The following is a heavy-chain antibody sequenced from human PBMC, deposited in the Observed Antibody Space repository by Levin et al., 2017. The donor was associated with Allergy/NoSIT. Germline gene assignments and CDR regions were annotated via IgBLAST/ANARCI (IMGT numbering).Heavy chain of an antibody. CDR2: IYYSGST. D-gene: IGHD3-10*01. CDR3: ARGGSGTYNPAEYYYMDV. CDR1: GGSISSSSSY. V-gene: IGHV4-39*01. J-gene: IGHJ6*03. Sequence: SSETLSLTCTVSGGSISSSSSYWGWIRQPPGKGLEWIGTIYYSGSTYYNPSLKSRVTISVDTSNNQFSLKLSSVTAADTAVYYCARGGSGTYNPAEYYYMDVWGKGTTVTVSS.